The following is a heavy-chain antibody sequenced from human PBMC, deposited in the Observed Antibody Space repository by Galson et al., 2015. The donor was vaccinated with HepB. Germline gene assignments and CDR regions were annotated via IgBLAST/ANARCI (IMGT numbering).Heavy chain of an antibody. V-gene: IGHV3-21*06. Sequence: SLRLSCAASGFTFRSYSMNWVRLAPGRGLEWVSSICPTSWIKYSADSVKGRFTTSRDNGKNTLYLEMSSLKVEDTAVYYCTRDQRAVTDHDAFDVWGQGTMVAVSS. CDR1: GFTFRSYS. J-gene: IGHJ3*01. CDR2: ICPTSWIK. CDR3: TRDQRAVTDHDAFDV.